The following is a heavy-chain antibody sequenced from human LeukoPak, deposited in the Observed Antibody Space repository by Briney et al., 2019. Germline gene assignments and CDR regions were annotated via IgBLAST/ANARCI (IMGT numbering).Heavy chain of an antibody. CDR2: ISSSRSSI. CDR3: ARDAVYSSSWQYY. J-gene: IGHJ4*02. CDR1: GFTFSSYS. D-gene: IGHD6-13*01. V-gene: IGHV3-48*01. Sequence: PGGSLRLSCAASGFTFSSYSMNWVRQAPGKGLEWVSYISSSRSSIYYADSVKGRFTISRDNSKNTLYLQMNSLRAEDTAVYYCARDAVYSSSWQYYWGQGTLVTVSS.